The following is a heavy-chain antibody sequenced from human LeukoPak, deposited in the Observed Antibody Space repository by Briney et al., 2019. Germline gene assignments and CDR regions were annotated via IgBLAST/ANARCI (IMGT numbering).Heavy chain of an antibody. Sequence: GASLQISCKGSGYSFTSYWIGWVRQMPGKGLEWMGIIYPGDSDTRYSPSLQGQVTISADKSISTAYLQWSSLKASDTAMYYCARQAPFLWTPDDAFDIWGQGTMVTVSS. V-gene: IGHV5-51*01. CDR3: ARQAPFLWTPDDAFDI. D-gene: IGHD2/OR15-2a*01. CDR2: IYPGDSDT. CDR1: GYSFTSYW. J-gene: IGHJ3*02.